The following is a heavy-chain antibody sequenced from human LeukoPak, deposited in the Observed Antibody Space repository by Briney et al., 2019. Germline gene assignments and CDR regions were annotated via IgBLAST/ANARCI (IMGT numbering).Heavy chain of an antibody. CDR1: GFSLSNYG. V-gene: IGHV3-33*01. CDR2: INYDGSNR. D-gene: IGHD5-12*01. Sequence: TGGSLRLSCAASGFSLSNYGLHWVRQGPGKGLEWLAVINYDGSNRYYADSVKGRFTISKDSSENTLYLQMNRLRADDTAIYYCARWGATRQFYFDYWGQGTLATVSS. CDR3: ARWGATRQFYFDY. J-gene: IGHJ4*02.